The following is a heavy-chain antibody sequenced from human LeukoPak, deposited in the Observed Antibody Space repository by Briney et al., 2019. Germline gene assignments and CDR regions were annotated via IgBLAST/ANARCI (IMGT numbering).Heavy chain of an antibody. CDR3: AGDYSSSDY. Sequence: GGSLRLSCAASGFTFSSYWMSWVRQAPGEGLEWVANIKQDGSEKYYVGSVKGRFTISRDNAKNSLYLQMNSLRAEDTAVYYCAGDYSSSDYWGQGTLVTVSS. J-gene: IGHJ4*02. CDR2: IKQDGSEK. D-gene: IGHD6-13*01. CDR1: GFTFSSYW. V-gene: IGHV3-7*01.